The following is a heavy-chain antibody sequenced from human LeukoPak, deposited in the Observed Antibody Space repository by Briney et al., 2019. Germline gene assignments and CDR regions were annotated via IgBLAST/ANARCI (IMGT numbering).Heavy chain of an antibody. D-gene: IGHD3-10*01. V-gene: IGHV3-21*01. CDR3: AKVARSDYYYGSGSSTNYYYMDV. CDR1: GFTFSSYS. J-gene: IGHJ6*03. CDR2: ISSSSSYI. Sequence: GGSLRLSCAASGFTFSSYSMNWVRQAPGKGLEWVSSISSSSSYIYYADSVKGRFTISRDNSKNTLYLQMNSLRAEDTAVYYCAKVARSDYYYGSGSSTNYYYMDVWGKGTTVTISS.